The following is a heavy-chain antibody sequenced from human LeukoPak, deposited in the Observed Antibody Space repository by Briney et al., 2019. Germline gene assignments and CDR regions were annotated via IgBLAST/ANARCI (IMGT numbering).Heavy chain of an antibody. CDR2: INHSGST. D-gene: IGHD1-14*01. V-gene: IGHV4-34*01. J-gene: IGHJ4*02. CDR1: GGSFSGYY. Sequence: PSETLSLTCAVYGGSFSGYYWSWIRQPPGKGLEWIGEINHSGSTNYNPSIKSRVTISVDTSKNHLSLRLSSVTAADTAVYYCARESRVGTTRAFDYWGQGTLVTVSS. CDR3: ARESRVGTTRAFDY.